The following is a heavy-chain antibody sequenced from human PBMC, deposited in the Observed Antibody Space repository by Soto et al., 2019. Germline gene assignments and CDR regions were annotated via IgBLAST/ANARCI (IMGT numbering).Heavy chain of an antibody. CDR1: GFTFDDYA. J-gene: IGHJ6*03. CDR3: AKGYSNYFMDV. D-gene: IGHD4-4*01. Sequence: EVQLVESGGGLVQPGRSLRLSCAASGFTFDDYAMHWVRQAPGKGLEWVSGISWNSGSIGYADSVKGRFTISRDNAKNSLYLQMKSLRAEDTALYYCAKGYSNYFMDVWGKGTTVTVSS. CDR2: ISWNSGSI. V-gene: IGHV3-9*01.